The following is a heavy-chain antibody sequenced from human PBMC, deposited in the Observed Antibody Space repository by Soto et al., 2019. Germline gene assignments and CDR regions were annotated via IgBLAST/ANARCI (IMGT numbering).Heavy chain of an antibody. CDR2: ISAYSGNT. CDR1: GYPFTSYV. D-gene: IGHD6-13*01. CDR3: ARDQYSGSLYYYYGMDV. J-gene: IGHJ6*02. V-gene: IGHV1-18*01. Sequence: GASVKVSCKSSGYPFTSYVISWVRQAPGQGLEWMGWISAYSGNTNYAQKLQGRVTMTTDTSTSTAYMELRSLRSDDTAVYYCARDQYSGSLYYYYGMDVWGQGTTVTVSS.